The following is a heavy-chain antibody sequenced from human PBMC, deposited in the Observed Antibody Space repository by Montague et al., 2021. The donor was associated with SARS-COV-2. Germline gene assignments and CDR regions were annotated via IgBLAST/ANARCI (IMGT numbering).Heavy chain of an antibody. V-gene: IGHV4-59*01. CDR3: ARDFRLQLWQTNYYFGL. CDR2: IYDTGNT. D-gene: IGHD5-18*01. J-gene: IGHJ2*01. CDR1: GGSISGYY. Sequence: SETLSLTCTVSGGSISGYYWSWIRQPPGKGPVWIGNIYDTGNTNYNPSLKSRVTISEDTSKNQFSLRLTSVTAADTAVYYCARDFRLQLWQTNYYFGLWGRGTLGSGSS.